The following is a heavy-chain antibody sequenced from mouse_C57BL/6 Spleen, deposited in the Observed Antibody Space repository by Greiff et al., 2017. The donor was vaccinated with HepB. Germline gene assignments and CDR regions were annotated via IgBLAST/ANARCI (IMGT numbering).Heavy chain of an antibody. CDR2: IYPSDSET. CDR3: ARGDMGLRRGYYFDY. V-gene: IGHV1-61*01. D-gene: IGHD2-4*01. J-gene: IGHJ2*01. CDR1: GYTFTSYW. Sequence: QVQLQQPGAELVRPGSSVKLSCKASGYTFTSYWMDWVKQRPGQGLEWIGNIYPSDSETHYNQKFKDKATLTVDKSSSTAYMQLSSLTSEDSAVYYCARGDMGLRRGYYFDYWGQGTTLTVSS.